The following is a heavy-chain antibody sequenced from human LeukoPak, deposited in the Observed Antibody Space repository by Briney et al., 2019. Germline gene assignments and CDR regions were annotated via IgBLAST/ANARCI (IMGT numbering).Heavy chain of an antibody. D-gene: IGHD2-2*02. CDR2: INAGNGNT. J-gene: IGHJ4*02. CDR3: ARDYCSSTSCYTLN. Sequence: ASVKVSCKASGYTFTSYAMHWVRQAPGQRLEWMGWINAGNGNTKYSQEFQGRVTITADESTSTAYMELSSLRSEDTAVYYCARDYCSSTSCYTLNWGQGTQVTISS. V-gene: IGHV1-3*03. CDR1: GYTFTSYA.